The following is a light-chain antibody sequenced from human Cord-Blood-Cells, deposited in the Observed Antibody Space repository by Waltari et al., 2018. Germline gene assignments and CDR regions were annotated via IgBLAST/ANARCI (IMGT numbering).Light chain of an antibody. CDR1: HIGSKS. J-gene: IGLJ1*01. CDR2: DDS. Sequence: SYVLTQPPSVSVAPGQTARITCGGNHIGSKSVNWYQQKPGQAPVLVVYDDSDRPSGIPERFSGSNSGNTSTLTISRVEAGDEADYYCQVWDSSSDRYVFGTGTKVTVL. V-gene: IGLV3-21*02. CDR3: QVWDSSSDRYV.